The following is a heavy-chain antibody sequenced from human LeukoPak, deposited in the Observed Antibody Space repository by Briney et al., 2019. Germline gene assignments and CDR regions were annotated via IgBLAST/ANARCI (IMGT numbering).Heavy chain of an antibody. D-gene: IGHD2-21*01. CDR2: IKQDGSEK. J-gene: IGHJ5*02. CDR3: AKLGDLFDP. Sequence: PGGSLRLSCAASGFTFSRYWMSWIRQAPGRGLEWVANIKQDGSEKYYVESVKGRFTISKDNAKQSLYLQMNGLRVDDTAVYYCAKLGDLFDPWGQGTLVTVSS. CDR1: GFTFSRYW. V-gene: IGHV3-7*01.